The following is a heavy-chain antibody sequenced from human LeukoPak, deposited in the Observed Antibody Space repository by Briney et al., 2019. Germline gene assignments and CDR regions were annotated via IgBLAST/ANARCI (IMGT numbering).Heavy chain of an antibody. CDR3: ARDSGSYYGRDAFDI. V-gene: IGHV1-18*01. CDR1: GYTFTSYG. CDR2: INAYNGNT. J-gene: IGHJ3*02. D-gene: IGHD1-26*01. Sequence: AASVKVSCKASGYTFTSYGISWVRQAPGQGLEWMGWINAYNGNTNYAQKLQGRVTMTTDTSTSTAYMELRSLRSDDTAVYYCARDSGSYYGRDAFDIWGQGTMVTVSS.